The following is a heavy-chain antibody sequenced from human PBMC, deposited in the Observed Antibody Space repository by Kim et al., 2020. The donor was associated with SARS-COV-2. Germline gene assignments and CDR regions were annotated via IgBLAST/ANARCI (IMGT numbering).Heavy chain of an antibody. CDR3: ARGVAAGTDH. CDR1: GFTFSDHY. D-gene: IGHD6-13*01. Sequence: GGSLRLSCAASGFTFSDHYMIWIRQAPGKGLECVAYITIRSETKYAESVEGRFTISRDNDNNSLFLQMDDLRAGDTAMYYCARGVAAGTDHWGQGTPVT. J-gene: IGHJ4*02. CDR2: ITIRSET. V-gene: IGHV3-11*05.